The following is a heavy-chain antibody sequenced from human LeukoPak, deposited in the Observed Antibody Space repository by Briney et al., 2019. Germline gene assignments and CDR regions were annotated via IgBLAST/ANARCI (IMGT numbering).Heavy chain of an antibody. CDR2: IYYSGST. V-gene: IGHV4-59*12. CDR1: GGSISSYY. Sequence: PSETLSLTCTVSGGSISSYYWSWIRQPPGKGLEWIGYIYYSGSTNYNPSLKSRVTISVDSSKNQFSLKLSSVTAADTAVYYCARRGDGRFDYWGQGTLVTVSS. D-gene: IGHD3-16*01. J-gene: IGHJ4*02. CDR3: ARRGDGRFDY.